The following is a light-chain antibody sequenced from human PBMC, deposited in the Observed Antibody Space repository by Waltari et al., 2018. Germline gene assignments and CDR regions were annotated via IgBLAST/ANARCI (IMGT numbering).Light chain of an antibody. CDR3: QQYGTSPRYT. CDR2: GAS. CDR1: HYVSINY. V-gene: IGKV3-20*01. J-gene: IGKJ2*01. Sequence: ENVLTQSPGTLSLSPGESASLSCRASHYVSINYVSWYRQKAGQVPRLLVYGASKRATGIPDRFSASGSGTDFTLIISRLEPEDSAVYYCQQYGTSPRYTFGPGTKVEIK.